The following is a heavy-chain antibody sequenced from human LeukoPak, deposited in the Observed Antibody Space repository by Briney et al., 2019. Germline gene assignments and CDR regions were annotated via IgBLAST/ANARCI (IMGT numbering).Heavy chain of an antibody. V-gene: IGHV3-43*02. CDR2: ISGDGGST. CDR3: AKDSTNNWNHEGPFNY. D-gene: IGHD1-14*01. J-gene: IGHJ4*02. Sequence: GGSLRLSCAASGFTFDDYAMHWVRQAPGRGLEWVSLISGDGGSTYYADSVKGRFTISRDNSKNSLYLQMNSLRTEDTALYYCAKDSTNNWNHEGPFNYWGQGTLVTVSS. CDR1: GFTFDDYA.